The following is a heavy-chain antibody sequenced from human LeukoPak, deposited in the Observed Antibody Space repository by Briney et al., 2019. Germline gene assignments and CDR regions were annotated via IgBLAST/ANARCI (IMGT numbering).Heavy chain of an antibody. CDR3: ANGGNYRPLDY. CDR1: GFTFSSYG. D-gene: IGHD1-7*01. CDR2: ISYDGSNK. Sequence: GGSLRLSCAASGFTFSSYGMHWVRQAPGKGLEWVEVISYDGSNKYYADSVKGRFTISRDNSKNTLYLQMNSLRAEDTAVYYCANGGNYRPLDYWGQGTLVTVSS. J-gene: IGHJ4*02. V-gene: IGHV3-30*18.